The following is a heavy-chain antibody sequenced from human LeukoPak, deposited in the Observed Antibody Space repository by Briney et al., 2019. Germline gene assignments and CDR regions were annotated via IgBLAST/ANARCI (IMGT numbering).Heavy chain of an antibody. CDR2: IGWNSGSI. CDR1: GFTFDDYA. Sequence: GGSLRLSCAASGFTFDDYAMHWVRQAPGKGLEWVSGIGWNSGSIGYADSVKGRFTISRDNAKNSLYLQMNSLRAEDTALYYCAKDRVRYSSGWYRGYYFDYWGQGTLVTVSS. D-gene: IGHD6-19*01. CDR3: AKDRVRYSSGWYRGYYFDY. J-gene: IGHJ4*02. V-gene: IGHV3-9*01.